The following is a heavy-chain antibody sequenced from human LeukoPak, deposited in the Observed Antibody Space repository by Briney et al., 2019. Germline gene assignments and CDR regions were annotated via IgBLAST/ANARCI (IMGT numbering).Heavy chain of an antibody. CDR2: IKQDGSEK. Sequence: PGGSLRLSCAASGFTFSSYAMSWVRQAPGKGLEWVANIKQDGSEKYYVDSVKGRFTISRDNAKNSLYLQMNSLRAEDTAVYYCARVEDDYVWGSYRYSLDYWGQGTLVTVSS. D-gene: IGHD3-16*02. CDR3: ARVEDDYVWGSYRYSLDY. CDR1: GFTFSSYA. V-gene: IGHV3-7*01. J-gene: IGHJ4*02.